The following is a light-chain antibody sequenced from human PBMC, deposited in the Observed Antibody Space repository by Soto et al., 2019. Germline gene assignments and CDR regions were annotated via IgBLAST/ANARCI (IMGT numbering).Light chain of an antibody. V-gene: IGKV3-20*01. CDR1: QSVISN. CDR2: GAS. Sequence: EIVLTQSPGTLSLSPGERATLSCRASQSVISNLAWYQQKPGQAPRLLIYGASTRATGIPARFSGSGSGTEFTLTISRLEPEDFAVYYCQQYGSSPPITFGQGTRLEIK. J-gene: IGKJ5*01. CDR3: QQYGSSPPIT.